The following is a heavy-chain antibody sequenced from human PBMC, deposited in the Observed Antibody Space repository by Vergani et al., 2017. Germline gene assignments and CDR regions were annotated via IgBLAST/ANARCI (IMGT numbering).Heavy chain of an antibody. D-gene: IGHD2-21*01. CDR2: IKSKTDGGTT. CDR1: GFTFSSYA. CDR3: TTRDPVWWWENNAFDI. Sequence: EVQLLESGGGLVQPGGSLRLSCAASGFTFSSYAMSWVRQAPGKGLEWVGRIKSKTDGGTTDYAAPVKGRFTISRDDSKNTLYLQMNSLKTEDTAVYYCTTRDPVWWWENNAFDIWGQGTMVTVSS. V-gene: IGHV3-15*01. J-gene: IGHJ3*02.